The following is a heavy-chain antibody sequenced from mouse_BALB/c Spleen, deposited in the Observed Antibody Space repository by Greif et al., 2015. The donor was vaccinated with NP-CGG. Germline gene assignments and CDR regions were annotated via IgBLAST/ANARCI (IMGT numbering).Heavy chain of an antibody. V-gene: IGHV1-69*02. Sequence: VQLVESGAELVKPGAPVKLSCKASGYTFTSYWMNWVKQRPGRGLEWIGRIDPSDSETHYNQKFKDKATLTVDKSSSTAYIQLSSLTSEDSAVYYCARNGNYAMDYWGQGTSVTVSS. CDR2: IDPSDSET. J-gene: IGHJ4*01. D-gene: IGHD2-1*01. CDR3: ARNGNYAMDY. CDR1: GYTFTSYW.